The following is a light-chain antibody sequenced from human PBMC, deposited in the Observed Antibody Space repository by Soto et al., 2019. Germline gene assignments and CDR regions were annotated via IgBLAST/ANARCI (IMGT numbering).Light chain of an antibody. CDR1: SSNIGAGYN. V-gene: IGLV1-40*01. CDR3: QSDGSRVRVV. J-gene: IGLJ2*01. Sequence: QSVLTQPPSVSGAPGQRVTISCTGSSSNIGAGYNVHWYQQLPGTAPKLLIYGNSNRPSGVPDRFSGSKSGTAASLAITGLQAEDEADYYCQSDGSRVRVVFGGGTKLTVL. CDR2: GNS.